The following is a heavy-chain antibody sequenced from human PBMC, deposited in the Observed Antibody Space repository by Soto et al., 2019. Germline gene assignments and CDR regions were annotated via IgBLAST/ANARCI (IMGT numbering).Heavy chain of an antibody. CDR2: ISAGASTT. V-gene: IGHV3-23*01. CDR3: ARRLSDSIGWFYFDY. J-gene: IGHJ4*02. CDR1: GFSFSIYA. Sequence: EVQLLDSGGGLVQPGGSLRLSCAASGFSFSIYAMNWVRQAPGKGLEWVSVISAGASTTHYADSVKGRFTISRDNSKDTLYLQMNSLRADDTAVYYCARRLSDSIGWFYFDYWGQGALVTVSS. D-gene: IGHD6-19*01.